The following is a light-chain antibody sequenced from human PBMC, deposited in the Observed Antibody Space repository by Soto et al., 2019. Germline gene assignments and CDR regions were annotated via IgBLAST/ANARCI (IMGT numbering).Light chain of an antibody. CDR3: QQYNNWPLT. J-gene: IGKJ4*01. V-gene: IGKV3-15*01. Sequence: RVMTQSPATLSVSPGERATLSCRASQSVNSNLAWYQQKPGQAPRLLIYGASTRATGIPARFSGSGSGTEFTLTISSLQSEDFAFYYCQQYNNWPLTFGGGTKVKIE. CDR2: GAS. CDR1: QSVNSN.